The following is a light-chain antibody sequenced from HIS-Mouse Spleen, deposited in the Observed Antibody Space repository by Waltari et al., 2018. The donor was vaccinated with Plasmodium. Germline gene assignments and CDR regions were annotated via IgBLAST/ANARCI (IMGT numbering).Light chain of an antibody. V-gene: IGLV5-37*01. CDR1: SDITVGRYT. CDR3: MIWPSNASGV. J-gene: IGLJ3*02. CDR2: YYSDSDK. Sequence: QPVLTQPPSSSASPGESARLTCTLPSDITVGRYTIYSYQQKPGSPPRYLLYYYSDSDKGQGSGVPSRFSGSKDASANTGILLISGLQSEDEADYYCMIWPSNASGVFGGGTKLTVL.